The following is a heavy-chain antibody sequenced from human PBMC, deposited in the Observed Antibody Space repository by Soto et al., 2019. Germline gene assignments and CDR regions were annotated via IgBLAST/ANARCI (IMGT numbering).Heavy chain of an antibody. V-gene: IGHV1-3*01. CDR2: INAGNGNT. Sequence: ASVKVSCKASGYTFTSYAMHWVRQAPGQRLEWMGWINAGNGNTKYSQKFQGRVTITRDTSASTAYMELSSLRSEDTAVYYCARGEDYGDYYDYWGQGTLVTVSS. CDR1: GYTFTSYA. CDR3: ARGEDYGDYYDY. J-gene: IGHJ4*02. D-gene: IGHD4-17*01.